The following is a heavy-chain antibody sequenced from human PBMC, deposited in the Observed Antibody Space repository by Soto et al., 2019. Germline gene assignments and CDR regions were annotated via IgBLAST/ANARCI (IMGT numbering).Heavy chain of an antibody. CDR2: IRSKAYGGTT. Sequence: PGGSLSLSCTASGFTFGDYAMSWFRQAPGKGLEWVGFIRSKAYGGTTEYAASVKGRFTISRDDSKSIAYLQMNSLKTEDTAVYYCTRDLSITIFGVVIIPGYWGQGTLVTVSS. CDR3: TRDLSITIFGVVIIPGY. CDR1: GFTFGDYA. D-gene: IGHD3-3*01. J-gene: IGHJ4*02. V-gene: IGHV3-49*03.